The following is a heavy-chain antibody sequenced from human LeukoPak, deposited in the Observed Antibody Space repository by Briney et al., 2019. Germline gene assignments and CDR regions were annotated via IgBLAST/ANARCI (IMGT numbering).Heavy chain of an antibody. CDR2: IYSSGST. J-gene: IGHJ4*02. Sequence: PSETLSLTCSVSGGSISTYYWSWIRQPAGKGLELIGRIYSSGSTNYNPSVKSRVTMSVDTSKNQFSLKVRSVSAADTAVYYCARATSGQFYYFDYWGQGALVTVSS. D-gene: IGHD6-19*01. CDR3: ARATSGQFYYFDY. V-gene: IGHV4-4*07. CDR1: GGSISTYY.